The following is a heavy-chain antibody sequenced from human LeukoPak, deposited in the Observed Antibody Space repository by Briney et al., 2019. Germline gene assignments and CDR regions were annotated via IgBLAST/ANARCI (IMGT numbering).Heavy chain of an antibody. CDR2: INPKNGGT. CDR1: GYTFNAYY. Sequence: ASVKVSCKASGYTFNAYYMHWVRQAPGQGLEWMGRINPKNGGTNYAQKFQGRVTMSSDTSINTAYMELSRLESDDTAMYYCAKDVTLITIKAYYYVMDVWGKGTTVTV. V-gene: IGHV1-2*06. CDR3: AKDVTLITIKAYYYVMDV. D-gene: IGHD3-10*01. J-gene: IGHJ6*04.